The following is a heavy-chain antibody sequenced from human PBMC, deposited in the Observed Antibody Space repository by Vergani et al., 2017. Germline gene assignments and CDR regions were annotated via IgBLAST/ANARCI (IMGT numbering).Heavy chain of an antibody. CDR3: ARRIIVGATDWFDP. CDR1: GFTFSSYS. J-gene: IGHJ5*02. D-gene: IGHD1-26*01. CDR2: ISSSSSYI. Sequence: EVQLVESGGGLVKPGGSLRLSCAASGFTFSSYSMNWVRQAPGKGLEWVSSISSSSSYIYYGDSVKGRFTISRDNAKNSLFLQMNSLRAEATAVYYCARRIIVGATDWFDPWGQGTLVTVSS. V-gene: IGHV3-21*01.